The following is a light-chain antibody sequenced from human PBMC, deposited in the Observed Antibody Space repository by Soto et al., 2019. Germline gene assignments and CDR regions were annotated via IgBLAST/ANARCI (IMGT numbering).Light chain of an antibody. CDR2: AAS. Sequence: DIQMTQSPPSVSASVGDTVTITCRASQGISNWLAWYQQKPGKAPNLLIYAASSLRSGVPSRFSGSGSGTDFTLTISSLQPEDFATYYCQQADSFPITFGQGTRLEIK. CDR1: QGISNW. V-gene: IGKV1-12*01. J-gene: IGKJ5*01. CDR3: QQADSFPIT.